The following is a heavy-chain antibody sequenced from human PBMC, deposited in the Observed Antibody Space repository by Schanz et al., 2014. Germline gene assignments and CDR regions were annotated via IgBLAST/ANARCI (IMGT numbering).Heavy chain of an antibody. CDR3: AKDSTHIDIVLVPTAIDY. CDR2: MSYDGSIK. J-gene: IGHJ4*02. D-gene: IGHD2-2*01. Sequence: QVQLVESGGGVVQPGRSLRLSCAASGFTFSSYGMHWVRQAPGKGQEWVAAMSYDGSIKYYGDSVKGRFNISRDNSKNTLYLHMNTLRSEDTAVYYCAKDSTHIDIVLVPTAIDYWGQGTLVTVSS. CDR1: GFTFSSYG. V-gene: IGHV3-30*18.